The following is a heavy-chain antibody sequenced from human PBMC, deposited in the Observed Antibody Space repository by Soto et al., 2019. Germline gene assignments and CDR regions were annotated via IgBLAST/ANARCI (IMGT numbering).Heavy chain of an antibody. CDR3: ARVDMVATMDY. CDR1: GGSISSGGYY. CDR2: IYYSGST. Sequence: SETLSLTCTVSGGSISSGGYYWSWIRQHPGKGLEWIGYIYYSGSTYYNPSLKSRVTISVDTSKNQFSLKLSSVTAADTAMYYCARVDMVATMDYWGQGTLVTVSS. V-gene: IGHV4-31*03. J-gene: IGHJ4*02. D-gene: IGHD5-12*01.